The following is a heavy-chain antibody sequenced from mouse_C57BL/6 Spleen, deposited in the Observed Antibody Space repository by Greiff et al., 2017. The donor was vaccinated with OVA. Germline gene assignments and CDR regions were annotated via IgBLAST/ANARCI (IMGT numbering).Heavy chain of an antibody. Sequence: VQLKESGGGLVKPGGSLKLSCAASGFTFSSYAMSWVRQTPEKRLEWVATISDGGSYTYYPDNVKGRFTISRDNAKNNLYLQMSHLKSEDTAMYYCARDFLLFDYWCQGTTLTVSS. CDR1: GFTFSSYA. J-gene: IGHJ2*01. V-gene: IGHV5-4*01. CDR2: ISDGGSYT. CDR3: ARDFLLFDY.